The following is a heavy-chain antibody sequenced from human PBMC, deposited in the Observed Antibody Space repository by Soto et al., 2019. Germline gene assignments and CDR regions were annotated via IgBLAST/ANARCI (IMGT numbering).Heavy chain of an antibody. J-gene: IGHJ3*02. D-gene: IGHD2-2*01. CDR3: ARDTGSDDCSSTGCYVDAFDI. Sequence: SETLSLTCTVSGGSVSSGSYYWSWIRQPPGKGLEWIGYIYYSGSTNYNPSLKSRVTISVDTSKNQFSLKLSSVTAADTAVYYCARDTGSDDCSSTGCYVDAFDIWGQGTMVTVSS. CDR1: GGSVSSGSYY. CDR2: IYYSGST. V-gene: IGHV4-61*01.